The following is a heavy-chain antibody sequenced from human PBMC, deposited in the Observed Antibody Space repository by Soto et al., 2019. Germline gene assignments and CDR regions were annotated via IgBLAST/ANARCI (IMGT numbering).Heavy chain of an antibody. CDR2: IHDSGSI. CDR3: AREDDGGDRDYYGLDV. V-gene: IGHV4-30-4*08. Sequence: WTWLRQSPGKGLEWIGYIHDSGSIIYNPSFKSRVTISVDTSKNQFSLQLSSVTAADTAVYFCAREDDGGDRDYYGLDVWGQGTTVTVSS. D-gene: IGHD2-21*02. J-gene: IGHJ6*02.